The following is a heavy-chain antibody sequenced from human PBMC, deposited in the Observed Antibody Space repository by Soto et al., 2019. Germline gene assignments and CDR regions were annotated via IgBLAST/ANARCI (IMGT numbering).Heavy chain of an antibody. CDR2: INPNSGGT. J-gene: IGHJ4*02. CDR3: ARDVDTAMGYYFDY. Sequence: ASVKVSCKASGYTFTGYYMHWVRQAPGQGLEWMGWINPNSGGTNYAQKFQGRVTMTRDTSISTAYMELSRLRAEDTAVYYCARDVDTAMGYYFDYWGQGTLVTVSS. CDR1: GYTFTGYY. V-gene: IGHV1-2*02. D-gene: IGHD5-18*01.